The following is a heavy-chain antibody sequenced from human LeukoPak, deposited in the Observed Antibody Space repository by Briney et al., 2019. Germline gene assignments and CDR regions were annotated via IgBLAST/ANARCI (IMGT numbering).Heavy chain of an antibody. D-gene: IGHD5-18*01. CDR3: ARDLRGYSYGSYY. CDR2: IWYDGSNK. J-gene: IGHJ4*02. Sequence: GGSLRLSCAASGFTFSSYGMHWVRQAPGKGLEWVAVIWYDGSNKYYADSVKGRFTISRDNSKNTLYPQMNSLRAEDTAVYYCARDLRGYSYGSYYWGQGTLVTVSS. V-gene: IGHV3-33*01. CDR1: GFTFSSYG.